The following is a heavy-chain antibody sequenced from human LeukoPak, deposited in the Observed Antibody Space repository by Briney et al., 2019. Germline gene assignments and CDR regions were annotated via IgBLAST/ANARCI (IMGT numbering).Heavy chain of an antibody. CDR1: GGSFSGYY. CDR3: ARDLGLVGAHGDY. V-gene: IGHV4-34*01. D-gene: IGHD1-26*01. J-gene: IGHJ4*02. CDR2: INHSGST. Sequence: PSETLSLTCVVYGGSFSGYYWSWIRQPPGKGLEWIGEINHSGSTNYTPSLKSRVTISVDTSKNQFSLKLSSVTAADTAVYYCARDLGLVGAHGDYWGQGTLVTVSS.